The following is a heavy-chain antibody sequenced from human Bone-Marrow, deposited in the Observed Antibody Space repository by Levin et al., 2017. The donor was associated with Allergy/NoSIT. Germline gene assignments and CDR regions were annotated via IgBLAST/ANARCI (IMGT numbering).Heavy chain of an antibody. CDR1: GFTFSNAW. CDR2: IKSKTDGGTT. J-gene: IGHJ5*02. Sequence: GESLKISCAASGFTFSNAWMSWVRQAPGKGLEWVGRIKSKTDGGTTDYAAPVKGRFTISRDDSKNTLYLQMNSLKTEDTAVYYCTTDRYCSGGSCYSMGWFDPWGQGTLVTVSS. D-gene: IGHD2-15*01. V-gene: IGHV3-15*01. CDR3: TTDRYCSGGSCYSMGWFDP.